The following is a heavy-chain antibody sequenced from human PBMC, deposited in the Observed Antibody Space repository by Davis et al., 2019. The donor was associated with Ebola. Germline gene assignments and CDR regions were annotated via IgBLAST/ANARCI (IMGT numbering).Heavy chain of an antibody. CDR2: IDPSDSYT. D-gene: IGHD3-10*02. J-gene: IGHJ4*02. CDR1: GYSFTNYW. CDR3: ARQSGLYYVGADHFDY. V-gene: IGHV5-10-1*01. Sequence: PGGSLRLSCKGSGYSFTNYWISWVRQMPGKGLEWMGRIDPSDSYTSYSPSFQGHITISADKSISTAYLQWTNVKASDTAVYYCARQSGLYYVGADHFDYWGQGIMVTVSS.